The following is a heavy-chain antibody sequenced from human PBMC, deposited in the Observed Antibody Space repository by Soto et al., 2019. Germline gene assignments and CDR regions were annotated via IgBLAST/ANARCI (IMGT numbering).Heavy chain of an antibody. J-gene: IGHJ4*02. CDR3: ARTTYCGGDCYSHFDY. CDR2: ISYDGSNK. CDR1: GFTFSSYG. D-gene: IGHD2-21*02. Sequence: GGSLRLSCAASGFTFSSYGMHWVRRAPGKGLEWVAVISYDGSNKYYADSVKGRFTTSRDNSKNTLYLQMNSLRAEDTAVYYCARTTYCGGDCYSHFDYWGQGT. V-gene: IGHV3-30*03.